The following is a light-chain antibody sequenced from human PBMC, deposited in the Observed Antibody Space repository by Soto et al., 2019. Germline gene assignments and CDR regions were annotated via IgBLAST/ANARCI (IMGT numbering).Light chain of an antibody. Sequence: EIMMTQSPATLSVKPGERVTFSCRASQSVTTNLAWYQHKPGQSPRLLISGASTGASGIPPRFSGSGSGTEFTLTIDRLQSADFAVYYCQQYDRWPVTFGGGSMVDI. CDR1: QSVTTN. V-gene: IGKV3-15*01. CDR2: GAS. J-gene: IGKJ4*01. CDR3: QQYDRWPVT.